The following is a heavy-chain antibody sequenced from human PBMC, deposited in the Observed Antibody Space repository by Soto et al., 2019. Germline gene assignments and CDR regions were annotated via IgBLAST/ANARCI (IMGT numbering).Heavy chain of an antibody. CDR3: ARGLYYYGCVDY. CDR1: GGSISSGDYY. D-gene: IGHD3-10*01. CDR2: IYYSGST. J-gene: IGHJ4*02. Sequence: SETLSLTCTVSGGSISSGDYYWSWIRQPPGKGLEWIGYIYYSGSTNYNPSLKSRVTISVDTSKNQFSLKLSSVTAADTAVYYCARGLYYYGCVDYWGQGTLVTVSS. V-gene: IGHV4-61*08.